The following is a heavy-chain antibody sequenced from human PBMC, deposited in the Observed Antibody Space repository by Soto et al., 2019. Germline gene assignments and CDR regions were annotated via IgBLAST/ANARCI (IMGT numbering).Heavy chain of an antibody. Sequence: GGSLRLSCVVSGFTFSTYAMYWVRQAPGKGLEWVALISFDGSSEYYADSVKGRFTISRDNSKDTLYLQMNSLRAEDTAVFYCARSVRGVVNTGIDYWGQGTLVTVSS. D-gene: IGHD3-10*01. CDR3: ARSVRGVVNTGIDY. CDR1: GFTFSTYA. V-gene: IGHV3-30*04. CDR2: ISFDGSSE. J-gene: IGHJ4*02.